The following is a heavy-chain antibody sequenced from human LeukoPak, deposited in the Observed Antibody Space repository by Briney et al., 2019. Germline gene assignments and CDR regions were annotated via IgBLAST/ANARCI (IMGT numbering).Heavy chain of an antibody. D-gene: IGHD6-19*01. CDR3: AREAVAGTESF. CDR1: GYTFTGYY. J-gene: IGHJ4*02. CDR2: ISAYNGNT. Sequence: ASVKVSCKASGYTFTGYYMHWVRQAPGQGLEWMGWISAYNGNTNYAQKLQGRVTMTTDTSTSTAYMELRSLRSDDTAVYYCAREAVAGTESFWGQGTLVTVSS. V-gene: IGHV1-18*04.